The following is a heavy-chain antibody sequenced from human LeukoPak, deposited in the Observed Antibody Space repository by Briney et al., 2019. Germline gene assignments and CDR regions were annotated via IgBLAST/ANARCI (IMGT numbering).Heavy chain of an antibody. CDR1: GFTFSSYS. V-gene: IGHV3-21*01. Sequence: GGYLRLSCAASGFTFSSYSMNWVRQAPGKGLEWFSSIYNVNTSIYYADSVKGRFTISRDNAKNSLYLQMNSLKTEDTAVYYCARDSSIQSLDPWGQGTLATLPS. CDR2: IYNVNTSI. CDR3: ARDSSIQSLDP. J-gene: IGHJ5*02. D-gene: IGHD5-18*01.